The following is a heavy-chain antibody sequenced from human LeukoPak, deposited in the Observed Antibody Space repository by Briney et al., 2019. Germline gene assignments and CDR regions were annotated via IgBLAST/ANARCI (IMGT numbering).Heavy chain of an antibody. CDR1: GGSISNYY. CDR3: ARNLIPEQLVLNF. CDR2: IYYTGST. J-gene: IGHJ4*02. V-gene: IGHV4-59*01. Sequence: PSETLSLTCTVSGGSISNYYWNWIRQPPGKGLEWIGYIYYTGSTNYNPSLKSRVTMSVDTSKNQFSLDLKSVTPEDTAVYYCARNLIPEQLVLNFWGQGTLVTVSS. D-gene: IGHD6-13*01.